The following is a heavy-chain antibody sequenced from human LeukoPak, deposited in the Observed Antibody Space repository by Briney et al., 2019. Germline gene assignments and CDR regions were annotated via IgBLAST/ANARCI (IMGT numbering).Heavy chain of an antibody. CDR1: GFTFSSYE. Sequence: PGGSLRLSCAASGFTFSSYEMNWVRQAPGKGLGWVSYISSSGSTICYADSVKGRFTISRDNAKNSLYLQMNSLRAEDTAVYYCARAGSGRSPDWFDPWGQGTLVTVSS. CDR2: ISSSGSTI. J-gene: IGHJ5*02. CDR3: ARAGSGRSPDWFDP. D-gene: IGHD1-26*01. V-gene: IGHV3-48*03.